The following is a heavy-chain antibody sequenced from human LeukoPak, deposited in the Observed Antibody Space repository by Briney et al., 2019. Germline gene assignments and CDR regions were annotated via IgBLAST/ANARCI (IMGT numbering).Heavy chain of an antibody. CDR2: ITGDGGST. CDR1: GFTFSGFA. CDR3: ARNYFDLYYFDS. V-gene: IGHV3-23*01. D-gene: IGHD2/OR15-2a*01. J-gene: IGHJ4*02. Sequence: RTGGSLRLSCAASGFTFSGFAMSWVRQAPGKGLEWISSITGDGGSTFYADSVKGRFTISRDTSRNTLYLQMTSPRAEDTAVYYCARNYFDLYYFDSWGQGTLVTVSS.